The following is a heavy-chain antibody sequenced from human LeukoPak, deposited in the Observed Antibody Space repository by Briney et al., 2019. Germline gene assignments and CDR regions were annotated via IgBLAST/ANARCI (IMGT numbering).Heavy chain of an antibody. CDR3: AKRRPYYDILTGYYNNAFDI. CDR2: FDPEDGET. CDR1: AYTLTELS. V-gene: IGHV1-24*01. D-gene: IGHD3-9*01. J-gene: IGHJ3*02. Sequence: ASVKVSCKVSAYTLTELSIHWVRQAPGKGLEWMGGFDPEDGETIYAQKFQGRVTMTEDTSTDTAYMELSSLRSEDTAVYYCAKRRPYYDILTGYYNNAFDIWGQGTMVTGSS.